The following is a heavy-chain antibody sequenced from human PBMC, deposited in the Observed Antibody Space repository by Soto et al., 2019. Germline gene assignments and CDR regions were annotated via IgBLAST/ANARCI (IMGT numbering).Heavy chain of an antibody. CDR3: AREYTAWPLAYGLDV. Sequence: GGSLRLSCVFSGFTFSTYSIHFVLQAAGKGLEWVSSISSRSDIYYADSVKGRFTISRDNAKNSVSLQMNSLRAEDTAVYYCAREYTAWPLAYGLDVWGQGTTVTVSS. D-gene: IGHD2-2*02. CDR2: ISSRSDI. V-gene: IGHV3-21*01. CDR1: GFTFSTYS. J-gene: IGHJ6*02.